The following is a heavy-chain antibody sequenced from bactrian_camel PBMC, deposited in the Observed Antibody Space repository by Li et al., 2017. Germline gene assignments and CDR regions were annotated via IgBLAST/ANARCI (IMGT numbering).Heavy chain of an antibody. D-gene: IGHD6*01. Sequence: HVQLVESGGGSVQAGGSLRLSCAASHYTARPNCMGWFRQTLGKQREEVAGIYGGSTWYADSVKGRFTITQDNAKSTVYLQMNSLKSEDTALYYCATTPRSSYGGTWFEYNYWGQGTQVTVS. CDR3: ATTPRSSYGGTWFEYNY. CDR1: HYTARPNC. CDR2: IYGGST. V-gene: IGHV3S53*01. J-gene: IGHJ4*01.